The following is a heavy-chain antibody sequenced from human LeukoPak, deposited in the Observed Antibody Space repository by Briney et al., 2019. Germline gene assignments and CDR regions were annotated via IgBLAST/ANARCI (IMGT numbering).Heavy chain of an antibody. D-gene: IGHD3-16*01. CDR3: ARVQVGVAPFYYYYYMDV. J-gene: IGHJ6*03. CDR1: GFTFSSYW. CDR2: IKQDGSEK. Sequence: PGGSLRLSCAASGFTFSSYWMSWVRRAPGKGLEWVANIKQDGSEKYYVDSVKGRFTISRDNAKNSLYLQMNSLRAEDTAVYYCARVQVGVAPFYYYYYMDVWGKGTTVTVSS. V-gene: IGHV3-7*01.